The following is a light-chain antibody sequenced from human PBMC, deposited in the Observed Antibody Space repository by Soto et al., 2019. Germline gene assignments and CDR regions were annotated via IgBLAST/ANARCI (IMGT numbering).Light chain of an antibody. V-gene: IGLV2-14*01. CDR2: DVS. Sequence: HSVLTQPASVSGSPGQSITISCTGTSSDVGGYNYVSWYQQHPGKAPKLMIYDVSNRPSGVSNRFSGSKSGNTASLTISGLQAEDEADYYCSSYTSSTLYVFGTGNKVTVL. CDR1: SSDVGGYNY. CDR3: SSYTSSTLYV. J-gene: IGLJ1*01.